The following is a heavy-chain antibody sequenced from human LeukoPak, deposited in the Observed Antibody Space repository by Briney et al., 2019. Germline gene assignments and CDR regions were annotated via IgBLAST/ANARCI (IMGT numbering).Heavy chain of an antibody. Sequence: PGGSLRLSCAASGFTFSDYYMNWVRQPPGKGLEWVAYISNSRSSTTYYAESVKGRFTISRDNAKSSLDLEMNSLRAEDTAVYYCARAMSTFGGVRNYFDSWGQGTLVTVSS. CDR1: GFTFSDYY. J-gene: IGHJ4*02. CDR3: ARAMSTFGGVRNYFDS. V-gene: IGHV3-11*01. CDR2: ISNSRSSTT. D-gene: IGHD3-16*01.